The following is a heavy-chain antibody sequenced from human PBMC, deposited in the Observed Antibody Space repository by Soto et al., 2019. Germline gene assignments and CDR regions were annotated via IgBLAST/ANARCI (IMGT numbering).Heavy chain of an antibody. CDR1: GFTVSSNY. J-gene: IGHJ4*02. CDR3: ARVGSSSSYFDY. CDR2: IYSGGST. V-gene: IGHV3-66*02. Sequence: GESLKISCAASGFTVSSNYMSWVRQAPGKGLEWVSVIYSGGSTYYADSVKGRFTISRDNSKNTLYLQMNSLRAEDTAVYYCARVGSSSSYFDYWGQGTLVTVSS. D-gene: IGHD6-6*01.